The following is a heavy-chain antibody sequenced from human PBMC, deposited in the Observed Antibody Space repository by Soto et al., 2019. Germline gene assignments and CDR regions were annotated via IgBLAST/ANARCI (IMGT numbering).Heavy chain of an antibody. CDR1: GCTLSDHY. D-gene: IGHD3-22*01. CDR3: VRATYFSDSSGYTRCLDY. Sequence: VGSLRLSCAGSGCTLSDHYIDWVRQAPGKGLAWGVRPRYKPQAYSTAYAASVTGRFTTSREKAKNSTYLQMHSLQPEDTAVYYCVRATYFSDSSGYTRCLDYWGQGTLVTVSS. J-gene: IGHJ4*02. CDR2: PRYKPQAYST. V-gene: IGHV3-72*01.